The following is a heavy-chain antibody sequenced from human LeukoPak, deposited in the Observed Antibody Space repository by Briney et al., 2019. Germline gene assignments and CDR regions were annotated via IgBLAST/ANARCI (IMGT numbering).Heavy chain of an antibody. CDR3: ARLWIVATWFDA. CDR1: NGSMTSDSYY. CDR2: IFYSGKT. D-gene: IGHD2-2*03. Sequence: PSETLSLTCTVSNGSMTSDSYYWAWVRQPPGKGLEWIGTIFYSGKTYYSASLKSRVTVSLNTSKKNFSLRLSSVTAADTAVYYCARLWIVATWFDAWGQGALVTVSS. V-gene: IGHV4-39*02. J-gene: IGHJ5*02.